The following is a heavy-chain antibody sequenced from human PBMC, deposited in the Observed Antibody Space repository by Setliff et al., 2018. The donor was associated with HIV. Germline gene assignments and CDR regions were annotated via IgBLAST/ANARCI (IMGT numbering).Heavy chain of an antibody. CDR1: GFTFSSHG. CDR2: IYYDGSNK. Sequence: GGSLRLSCAASGFTFSSHGMHWVRQAPGKGLEWVAVIYYDGSNKYYADSVKGRFTISRDNSKNTLYLQMNSLRVEDTAVYYCARLGELSSFDYWGQGTLVTVSS. J-gene: IGHJ4*02. CDR3: ARLGELSSFDY. V-gene: IGHV3-33*01. D-gene: IGHD3-16*02.